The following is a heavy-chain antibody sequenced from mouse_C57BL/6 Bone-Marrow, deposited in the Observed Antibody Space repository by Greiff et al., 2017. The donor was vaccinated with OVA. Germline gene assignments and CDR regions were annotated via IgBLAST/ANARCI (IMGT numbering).Heavy chain of an antibody. D-gene: IGHD1-1*01. CDR3: ANYYGSSLYAMDD. V-gene: IGHV1-22*01. CDR1: GYTFTDYN. Sequence: EVQLQQSGPELVKPGASVKMSCKASGYTFTDYNMHWVKQSHGKSLEWIGYINPNNGGTSYTQKFKGKATLTVNKSSSTAYLELRSLTSEESAVYYCANYYGSSLYAMDDWGQGTSVTVSS. CDR2: INPNNGGT. J-gene: IGHJ4*01.